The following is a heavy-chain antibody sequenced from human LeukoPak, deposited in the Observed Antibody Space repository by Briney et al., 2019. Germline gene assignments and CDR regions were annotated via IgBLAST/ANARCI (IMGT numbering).Heavy chain of an antibody. CDR1: GFTFSSYA. CDR3: ARDGPEVRGAFDI. D-gene: IGHD2-21*01. J-gene: IGHJ3*02. CDR2: ISSNGGST. V-gene: IGHV3-64*01. Sequence: GGSLRLSCAASGFTFSSYAMHWVRQAPGKGLEYVSAISSNGGSTYYANSVKGRFTISRDNSKNTLYLQMGSLRAEDMAVYYCARDGPEVRGAFDIWGQGTMVTVSS.